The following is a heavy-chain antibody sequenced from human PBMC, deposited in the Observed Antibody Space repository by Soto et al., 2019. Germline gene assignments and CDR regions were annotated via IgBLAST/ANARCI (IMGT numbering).Heavy chain of an antibody. CDR1: GGSIRWGGDS. CDR2: IDHSRST. Sequence: QLPLQESGSGLVKPSQTLSLTCAVSGGSIRWGGDSWSGIRQPPGKGLEGIGYIDHSRSTYYNPSLKSRVTISEARTKNQLSLKRSSVTAAETAGYYGDRDAGRWG. J-gene: IGHJ6*01. V-gene: IGHV4-30-2*01. CDR3: DRDAGR.